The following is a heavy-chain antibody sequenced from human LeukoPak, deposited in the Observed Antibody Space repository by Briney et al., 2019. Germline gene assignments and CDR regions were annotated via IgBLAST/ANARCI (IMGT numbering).Heavy chain of an antibody. J-gene: IGHJ5*02. V-gene: IGHV1-2*02. CDR2: INPNSGGT. CDR1: GYSFTDYY. CDR3: ARADRLHGGPYLIGP. Sequence: ASVKVSCKTSGYSFTDYYMHWVRQAPGQGLEWMGWINPNSGGTSSAQKFQGRVTMTRDTSISTVYMGVSWLTSDDTAIYYCARADRLHGGPYLIGPWGQGTLVTVSS. D-gene: IGHD2-21*01.